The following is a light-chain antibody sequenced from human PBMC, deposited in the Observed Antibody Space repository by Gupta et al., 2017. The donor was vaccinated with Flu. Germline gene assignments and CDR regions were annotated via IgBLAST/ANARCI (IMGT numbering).Light chain of an antibody. V-gene: IGKV1-39*01. J-gene: IGKJ1*01. CDR2: SAS. CDR3: LQSYMTPRT. Sequence: GDRVTITCRASEHVGAYLSWYQQKPGEPPKLLIYSASTLQTGVPSRFSGSRPGTDYTLSISSLHPDDFATYYCLQSYMTPRTFGPGTKVEI. CDR1: EHVGAY.